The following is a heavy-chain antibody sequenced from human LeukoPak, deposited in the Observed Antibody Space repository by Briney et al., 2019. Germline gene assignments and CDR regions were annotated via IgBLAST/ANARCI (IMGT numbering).Heavy chain of an antibody. CDR3: ATETNGRHYDY. D-gene: IGHD1-14*01. Sequence: PGRSLRLSCTASGLTFSTSGFNWVRQAPRKGLEGVASISPTGSDRYHTHSIKGRFTISRDNANNFLYLQMNSLRAEETAVYYCATETNGRHYDYWGQGTLLTVSS. CDR2: ISPTGSDR. J-gene: IGHJ4*02. CDR1: GLTFSTSG. V-gene: IGHV3-21*06.